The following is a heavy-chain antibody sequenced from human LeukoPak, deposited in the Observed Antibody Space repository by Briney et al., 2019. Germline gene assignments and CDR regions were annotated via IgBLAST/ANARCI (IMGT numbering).Heavy chain of an antibody. Sequence: GGSLRLSCAASGFTFSSYAMSWVRQAPGKGLEWVSAISGSGGSTFYTDSMKGRFTISRDNSKNTLYLQMNSLRAEDTAVYYCAKAPPPAAMRPFDYWGQGTLVTVSS. D-gene: IGHD2-2*01. V-gene: IGHV3-23*01. CDR3: AKAPPPAAMRPFDY. CDR1: GFTFSSYA. CDR2: ISGSGGST. J-gene: IGHJ4*02.